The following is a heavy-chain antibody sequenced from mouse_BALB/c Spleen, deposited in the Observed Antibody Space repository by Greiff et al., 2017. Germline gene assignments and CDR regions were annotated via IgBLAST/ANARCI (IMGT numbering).Heavy chain of an antibody. V-gene: IGHV2-9*02. CDR3: ARAYDGYYAWFAY. D-gene: IGHD2-3*01. J-gene: IGHJ3*01. Sequence: QVQLKQSGPGLVAPSQSLSITCTVSGFSLTSYGVHWVRQPPGKGLEWLGVIWAGGSTNYNSALMSRLSISKDNSKSQVFLKMNSLQTDDTAMYYCARAYDGYYAWFAYWGQGTLVTVSA. CDR1: GFSLTSYG. CDR2: IWAGGST.